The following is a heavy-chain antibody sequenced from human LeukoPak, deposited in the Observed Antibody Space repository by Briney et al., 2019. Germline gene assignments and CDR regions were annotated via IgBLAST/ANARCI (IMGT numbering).Heavy chain of an antibody. D-gene: IGHD6-19*01. CDR3: AKDISGYSSGWYGYYYYGMDV. Sequence: TGGSLRLSCAASGFTFDDYAMHWVRQAPGKGLEWVSGISWNSGSIGYADSVKGRFTISRDNAKNSLYLQMSSLRAEDTALYYCAKDISGYSSGWYGYYYYGMDVWGQGTTVTVSS. J-gene: IGHJ6*02. CDR1: GFTFDDYA. V-gene: IGHV3-9*01. CDR2: ISWNSGSI.